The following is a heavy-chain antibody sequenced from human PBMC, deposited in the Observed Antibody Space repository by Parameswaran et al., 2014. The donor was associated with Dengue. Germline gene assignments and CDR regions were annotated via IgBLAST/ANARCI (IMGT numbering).Heavy chain of an antibody. CDR3: AREGGQITFGGPFDY. D-gene: IGHD3-16*01. J-gene: IGHJ4*02. CDR2: IYYSGST. V-gene: IGHV4-31*03. CDR1: GGSISSGGYY. Sequence: SETLSLTCTVSGGSISSGGYYWSWIRQHPGKGLEWIGYIYYSGSTYYNPSLKSRVTISVDTSKNQFSLKLSSVTAADTAVYYCAREGGQITFGGPFDYWGQGPRSPSPQ.